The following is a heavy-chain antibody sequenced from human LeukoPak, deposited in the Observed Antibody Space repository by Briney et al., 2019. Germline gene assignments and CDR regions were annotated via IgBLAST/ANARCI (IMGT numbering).Heavy chain of an antibody. J-gene: IGHJ4*02. CDR2: IYYSGST. CDR1: GGSISSYY. V-gene: IGHV4-59*12. D-gene: IGHD4-23*01. Sequence: SETLSLTCTVSGGSISSYYWSWIRQPPGKGLEWIGYIYYSGSTNYNPSLKSRVTISVDTSKNQFSLKLSSVTTADTAVYYCAREPGGTAVTFDYWGQGTLVTVSS. CDR3: AREPGGTAVTFDY.